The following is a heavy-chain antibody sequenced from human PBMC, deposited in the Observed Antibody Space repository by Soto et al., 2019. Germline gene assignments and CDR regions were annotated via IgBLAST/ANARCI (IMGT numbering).Heavy chain of an antibody. V-gene: IGHV1-69*04. J-gene: IGHJ5*02. CDR2: IIPILGIA. D-gene: IGHD3-3*01. CDR3: ARDNSLRFLEWLPRSRNWFDP. Sequence: GASVKVSCKASGGTFSSYTISWVRQAPGQGLEWMGRIIPILGIANYAQKFQGRVTITADKSTSTAYMELSSLRSEDTAVYYCARDNSLRFLEWLPRSRNWFDPWGQGTLVTVSS. CDR1: GGTFSSYT.